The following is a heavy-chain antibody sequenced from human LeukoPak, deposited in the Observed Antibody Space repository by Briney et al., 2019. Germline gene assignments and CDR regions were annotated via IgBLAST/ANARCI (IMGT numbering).Heavy chain of an antibody. V-gene: IGHV4-59*01. J-gene: IGHJ4*02. CDR1: GGSISNFY. CDR3: ARGIPPPYGDYVRLFDY. CDR2: IYYSGST. D-gene: IGHD4-17*01. Sequence: SETLSLTCTVSGGSISNFYWSWIRQPPGKGLEWIGYIYYSGSTNYNPSLKSRVTISVDTSKNQFSLKLSSVTAADTAVYYCARGIPPPYGDYVRLFDYWGQGTLVTVSS.